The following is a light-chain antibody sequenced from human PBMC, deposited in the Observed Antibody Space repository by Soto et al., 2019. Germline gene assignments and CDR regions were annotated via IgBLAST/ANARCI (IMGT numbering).Light chain of an antibody. CDR1: SSNIGAGYD. CDR2: GNS. J-gene: IGLJ1*01. Sequence: QSVLAQPPSVSGAPGQRVTISCTGSSSNIGAGYDVHWYQQLPGTAPKLLIYGNSNRPSGVPDRFSGSKSGTSASLAITGLQAEDEADYYCQSYDSSLSGSNVFGTATRSPS. CDR3: QSYDSSLSGSNV. V-gene: IGLV1-40*01.